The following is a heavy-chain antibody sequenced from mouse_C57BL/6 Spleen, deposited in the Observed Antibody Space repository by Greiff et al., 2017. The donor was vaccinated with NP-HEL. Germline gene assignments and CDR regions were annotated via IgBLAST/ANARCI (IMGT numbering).Heavy chain of an antibody. J-gene: IGHJ4*01. CDR1: GYAFSSYW. Sequence: ESGAELVKPGASVKISCKASGYAFSSYWMNWVKQRPGKGLEWIGQIYPGDGGTNYNGKFKGKATLTADKSSSTAYMQLSSLTSEDTAVYFCARCSRGVTLDYWGQGTSVTVSS. CDR2: IYPGDGGT. CDR3: ARCSRGVTLDY. V-gene: IGHV1-80*01. D-gene: IGHD1-1*01.